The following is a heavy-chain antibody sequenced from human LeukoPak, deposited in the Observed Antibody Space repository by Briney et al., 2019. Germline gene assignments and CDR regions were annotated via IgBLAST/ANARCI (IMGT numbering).Heavy chain of an antibody. V-gene: IGHV3-21*01. CDR2: ISSSSSYI. CDR3: ARGDSSGWYYFDY. CDR1: GFTFSSYS. D-gene: IGHD6-19*01. Sequence: GGSLRLSCATSGFTFSSYSMNWVRQAPGKGLEWVSSISSSSSYIYYADSVKGRFTISRDNAKNSLYLQMNSLRAEDTAVYYCARGDSSGWYYFDYWGQGTLVTVSS. J-gene: IGHJ4*02.